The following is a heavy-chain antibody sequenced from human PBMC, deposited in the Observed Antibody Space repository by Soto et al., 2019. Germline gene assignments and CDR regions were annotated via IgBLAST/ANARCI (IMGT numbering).Heavy chain of an antibody. Sequence: SVKVSCKASGGTFSSYAISWVRQAPGQGLEWMGGIIPIFGTANYAQKFQGRVTITADKSTSTAYMELSSLRSEDTAVYYCARGDSSGSTSYYYYGMDVWGQGTTVTVSS. CDR1: GGTFSSYA. V-gene: IGHV1-69*06. D-gene: IGHD6-19*01. J-gene: IGHJ6*02. CDR3: ARGDSSGSTSYYYYGMDV. CDR2: IIPIFGTA.